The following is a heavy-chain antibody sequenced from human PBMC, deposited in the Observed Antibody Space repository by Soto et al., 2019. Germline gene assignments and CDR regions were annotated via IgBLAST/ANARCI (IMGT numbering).Heavy chain of an antibody. D-gene: IGHD3-16*01. J-gene: IGHJ6*02. Sequence: ASVKVSCKASGYTFTSYYMHWARQAPGQGLEWMGWINTYNGNTNYAQNVQGRVTLTTDTSTSTAYMELRSLRSNDTAIYYCAMVDVYVTPSPQDVWGQGTTVTVSS. V-gene: IGHV1-18*04. CDR2: INTYNGNT. CDR3: AMVDVYVTPSPQDV. CDR1: GYTFTSYY.